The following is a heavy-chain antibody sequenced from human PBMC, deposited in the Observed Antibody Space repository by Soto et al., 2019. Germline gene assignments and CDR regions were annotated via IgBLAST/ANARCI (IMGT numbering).Heavy chain of an antibody. J-gene: IGHJ3*02. V-gene: IGHV3-30*18. Sequence: QVQLVESGGGVVQPGRSLRLSCAASGFTFSSYGMHWVRQAPGKGLEWVAGISYDGSNKYYADSVKGRFTISRDHSKNTLYLQMNSLRAEDTAVYYCANLRSWVGDAFDIWGQGTMVTVSS. CDR2: ISYDGSNK. CDR3: ANLRSWVGDAFDI. CDR1: GFTFSSYG. D-gene: IGHD3-10*01.